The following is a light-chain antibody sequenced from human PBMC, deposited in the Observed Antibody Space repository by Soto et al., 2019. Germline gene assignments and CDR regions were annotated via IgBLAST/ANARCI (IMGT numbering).Light chain of an antibody. CDR3: QQYGNSPWT. Sequence: EIVLTQSPGTLSLYQGERATLSCRASQSVSSSYLAWYQQKPGQAPRLLIYGAASRATGIPDRFSGSGSGTDFTLTISRLEPEDFAVYYCQQYGNSPWTFGQGTKVDI. CDR1: QSVSSSY. V-gene: IGKV3-20*01. J-gene: IGKJ1*01. CDR2: GAA.